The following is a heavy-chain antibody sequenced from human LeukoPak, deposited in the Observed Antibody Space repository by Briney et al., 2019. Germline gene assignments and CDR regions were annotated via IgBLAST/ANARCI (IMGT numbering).Heavy chain of an antibody. J-gene: IGHJ5*02. CDR3: ARGLESSIAVAGTRLTPNWFDP. CDR1: GGSISSYY. Sequence: SETLSLTCTVSGGSISSYYWSWIRQPAGKGLEWIGRIYTSGSTNYNPSLKSRVTMSVDTSKNQFSLKLSSVTAADTAVYYCARGLESSIAVAGTRLTPNWFDPWGQGTLVTVSS. CDR2: IYTSGST. D-gene: IGHD6-19*01. V-gene: IGHV4-4*07.